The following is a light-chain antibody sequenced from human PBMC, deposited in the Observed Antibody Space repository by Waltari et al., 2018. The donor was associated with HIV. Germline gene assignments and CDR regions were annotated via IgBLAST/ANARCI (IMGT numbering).Light chain of an antibody. V-gene: IGKV3-11*01. CDR3: QQRTNWI. CDR2: DAS. Sequence: DIVLTQSPATLSLSPGERATLSCRASQSVSDHLAWYQQKPGQAPRLLIYDASSRATGIPSRFSGSGSETDFTLTISSLEPEDFAVYYCQQRTNWIFGGGTKVEIK. J-gene: IGKJ4*01. CDR1: QSVSDH.